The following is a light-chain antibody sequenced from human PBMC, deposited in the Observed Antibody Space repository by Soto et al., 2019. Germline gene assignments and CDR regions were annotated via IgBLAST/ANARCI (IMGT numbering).Light chain of an antibody. Sequence: SCWSSQNILYSSNNKNYLTWYQQKPGQPPKLLIYWASTRESGVPDRFSGSGSGTDFTLTISSLQAEDVAVYYCQQYYSTPYTFGQGTKLEIK. CDR3: QQYYSTPYT. J-gene: IGKJ2*01. CDR1: QNILYSSNNKNY. CDR2: WAS. V-gene: IGKV4-1*01.